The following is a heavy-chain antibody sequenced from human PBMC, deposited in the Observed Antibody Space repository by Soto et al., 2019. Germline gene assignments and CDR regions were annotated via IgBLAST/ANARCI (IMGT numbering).Heavy chain of an antibody. V-gene: IGHV2-26*01. CDR3: ARTVARMNLDY. J-gene: IGHJ4*02. CDR2: IFSNDET. Sequence: QVTLKESGPVLVKPTETLTLTCTVSGFSLSNARMGVSWTRQPPGKALEWLAHIFSNDETAYSTSLKTRLTISKDTSKSQVVLTMGNMDPVDTATYYCARTVARMNLDYWGQGTLVTVSS. D-gene: IGHD2-21*01. CDR1: GFSLSNARMG.